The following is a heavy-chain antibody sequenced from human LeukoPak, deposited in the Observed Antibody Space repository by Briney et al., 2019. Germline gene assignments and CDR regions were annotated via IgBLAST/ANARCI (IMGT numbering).Heavy chain of an antibody. D-gene: IGHD2-2*01. CDR3: ARDVPVVYCSSTSCAAYFDY. J-gene: IGHJ4*02. CDR1: GGSISSYY. CDR2: IYTSGST. V-gene: IGHV4-4*07. Sequence: SETLSLTCTVSGGSISSYYWSWIRQPAGKGLEWIGRIYTSGSTNYNPSLKSRVTMSVDTSKNQFSLKLSSVTAADTAVYYCARDVPVVYCSSTSCAAYFDYWGQGTLVTVSS.